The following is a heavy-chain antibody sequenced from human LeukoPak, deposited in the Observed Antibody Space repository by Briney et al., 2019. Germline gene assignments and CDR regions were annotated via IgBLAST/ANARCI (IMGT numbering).Heavy chain of an antibody. Sequence: AASVKVSCKASGGTFSNYAINWVRQAPGQGLEWMGGIIPIFDSPSYAQTFQGRVTITTDESTSTAYMELSSLRSEDTAVYYCASRDDLIAAAVDWGQGTLVTVSS. V-gene: IGHV1-69*05. J-gene: IGHJ4*02. CDR2: IIPIFDSP. D-gene: IGHD6-13*01. CDR3: ASRDDLIAAAVD. CDR1: GGTFSNYA.